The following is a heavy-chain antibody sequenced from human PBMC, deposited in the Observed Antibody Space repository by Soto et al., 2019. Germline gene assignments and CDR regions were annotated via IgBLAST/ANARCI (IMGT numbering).Heavy chain of an antibody. CDR1: EFTVSGHA. Sequence: EVQVLESGGGLVQPGGSLRLSCEGSEFTVSGHAMTWIRQAPGKGPEWVSTITADGGTYYADSVKGRIAMSRDTSENTLVLQMNSLGAEDTAGYYFAPHVSCSGGSCQYDAFAIRGQGTMVTVSS. J-gene: IGHJ3*02. V-gene: IGHV3-23*01. D-gene: IGHD2-15*01. CDR2: ITADGGT. CDR3: APHVSCSGGSCQYDAFAI.